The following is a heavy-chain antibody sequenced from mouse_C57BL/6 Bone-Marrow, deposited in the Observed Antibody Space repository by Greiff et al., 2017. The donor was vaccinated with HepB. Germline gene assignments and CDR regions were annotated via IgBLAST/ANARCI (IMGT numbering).Heavy chain of an antibody. CDR3: AISSKFAY. Sequence: VKLVESGAELVRPGASVKLSCKASGYTFTDYYINWVKQRPGQGLEWIARIYPGSGNTYYNEKFKGKATLTAEKSSSTAYMQLSSLTSEDSAVYFCAISSKFAYWGQGTLVTVSA. V-gene: IGHV1-76*01. CDR2: IYPGSGNT. CDR1: GYTFTDYY. J-gene: IGHJ3*01.